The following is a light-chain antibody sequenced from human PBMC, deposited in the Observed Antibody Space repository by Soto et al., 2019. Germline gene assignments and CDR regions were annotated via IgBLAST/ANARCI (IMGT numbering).Light chain of an antibody. Sequence: EIVLTQSPGTLSLSPGERATLSCRASQSVSSSSLAWYQQKRGQAPRLLIHGASSRATGIPDRFSGSGSGTDFTLTISRLEPADFAVYYCQQYGGSPRTFGQGTKVEVK. CDR2: GAS. CDR3: QQYGGSPRT. CDR1: QSVSSSS. V-gene: IGKV3-20*01. J-gene: IGKJ1*01.